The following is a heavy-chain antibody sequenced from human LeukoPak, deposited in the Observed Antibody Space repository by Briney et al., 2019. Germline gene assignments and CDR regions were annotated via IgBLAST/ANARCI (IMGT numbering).Heavy chain of an antibody. V-gene: IGHV3-43*01. D-gene: IGHD6-19*01. J-gene: IGHJ4*02. Sequence: QPGGSLRLSCAASGFTFDDYTMYWVRQVPGKGLEWVSLISWDGDYTDYADSVKGRFTISRDNTKNSLYLQMNSLRTEDTALFYCAKDMGIAVAGTIDYWGQGTLVTVSS. CDR2: ISWDGDYT. CDR1: GFTFDDYT. CDR3: AKDMGIAVAGTIDY.